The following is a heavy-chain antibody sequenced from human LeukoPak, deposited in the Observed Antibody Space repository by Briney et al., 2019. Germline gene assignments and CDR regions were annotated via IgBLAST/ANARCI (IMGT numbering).Heavy chain of an antibody. CDR2: ISGSGGST. CDR1: GFTFSSYA. Sequence: GGSLRLSCAASGFTFSSYAMSWVRQAPGKGLEWVSAISGSGGSTYYADSVKGRFTISRDNSKNALYLQMNSLRAEDTALYHCARGGYGDYAFDIWGQGTMVTVSS. J-gene: IGHJ3*02. CDR3: ARGGYGDYAFDI. D-gene: IGHD4-17*01. V-gene: IGHV3-23*01.